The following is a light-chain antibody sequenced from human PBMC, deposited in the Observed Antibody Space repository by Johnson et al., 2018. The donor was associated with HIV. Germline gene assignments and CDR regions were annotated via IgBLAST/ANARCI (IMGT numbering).Light chain of an antibody. V-gene: IGLV1-51*02. CDR3: GTWDSSLSAYV. CDR2: EDN. Sequence: QSILTQPPSVSAAPGQTVTISCSGSSSNIGNNYVSWYQQLPGTAPTLLIYEDNKRPSGIPDRFSGSKSGTSANLGITGLHTGDEADYDCGTWDSSLSAYVFGTGTKVTVL. J-gene: IGLJ1*01. CDR1: SSNIGNNY.